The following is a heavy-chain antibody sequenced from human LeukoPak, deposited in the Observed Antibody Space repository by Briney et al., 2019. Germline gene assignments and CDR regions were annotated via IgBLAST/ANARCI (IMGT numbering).Heavy chain of an antibody. CDR3: ARGDHVRIYAESSFDI. CDR1: GYTFTSYG. D-gene: IGHD5/OR15-5a*01. V-gene: IGHV1-46*01. Sequence: GASVKVSCKASGYTFTSYGISWVRQAPGQGLEWMGIINPSGGNTNYAQKFQGRVTMTRDTSTSTVYMVLSSLRSEDTAVYYCARGDHVRIYAESSFDIWGQGTMVTVSS. J-gene: IGHJ3*02. CDR2: INPSGGNT.